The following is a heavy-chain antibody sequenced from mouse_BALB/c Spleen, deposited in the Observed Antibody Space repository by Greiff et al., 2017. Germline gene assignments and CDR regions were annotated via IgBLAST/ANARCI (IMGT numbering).Heavy chain of an antibody. Sequence: VQLKESGAELVKPGASVKLSCTASGFNIKDTYMHWVKQRPEQGLEWIGRIDPANGNTKYDPKFQGKATITADTSSNTAYLQLSSLTSEDTAVYYCARDGYDEYFDVWGAGTTVTVSS. CDR2: IDPANGNT. J-gene: IGHJ1*01. CDR1: GFNIKDTY. CDR3: ARDGYDEYFDV. V-gene: IGHV14-3*02. D-gene: IGHD2-2*01.